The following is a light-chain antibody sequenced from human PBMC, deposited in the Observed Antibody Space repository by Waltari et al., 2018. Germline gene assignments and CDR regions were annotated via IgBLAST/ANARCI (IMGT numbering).Light chain of an antibody. J-gene: IGLJ3*02. V-gene: IGLV2-14*01. Sequence: QSALTQPASVSGSPGQSITISFTGTSSDVGGYNYVSWYQQHPGKAPKLMIYDVSKRPSGVSNRFSGSKSGNTASLTISGLQAEDEADYYCSSYTSSSTFGWVFGGGTKLTVL. CDR2: DVS. CDR1: SSDVGGYNY. CDR3: SSYTSSSTFGWV.